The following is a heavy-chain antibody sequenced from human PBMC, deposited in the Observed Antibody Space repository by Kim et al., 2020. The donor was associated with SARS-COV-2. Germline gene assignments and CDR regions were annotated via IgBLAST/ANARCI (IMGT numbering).Heavy chain of an antibody. D-gene: IGHD3-10*01. CDR3: ARVPGTMVRGVITYWFDP. V-gene: IGHV4-34*01. Sequence: SETLSLTCAVYGGSFSGYYWSWIRQPPGKGLEWIGEINHSGSTNYNPSLKSRVTISVDTSKNQFSLKLSSVTAADTAVYYCARVPGTMVRGVITYWFDPWGQGTLVTVSS. CDR2: INHSGST. CDR1: GGSFSGYY. J-gene: IGHJ5*02.